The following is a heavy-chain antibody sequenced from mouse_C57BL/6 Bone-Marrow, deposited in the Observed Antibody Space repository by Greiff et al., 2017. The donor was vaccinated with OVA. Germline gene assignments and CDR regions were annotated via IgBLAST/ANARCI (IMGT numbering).Heavy chain of an antibody. Sequence: VHLVESGEGLVKPGGSLKLSCAASGFTFSSYAMSWVRQTPEKRLEWVAYISSGGDYIYYADTVKGRFTISRDNARNTLYLQMSSLKSEDTAMYYCTRGDPLYYFDYWGQGTTLTVSS. CDR3: TRGDPLYYFDY. CDR1: GFTFSSYA. V-gene: IGHV5-9-1*02. CDR2: ISSGGDYI. D-gene: IGHD3-3*01. J-gene: IGHJ2*01.